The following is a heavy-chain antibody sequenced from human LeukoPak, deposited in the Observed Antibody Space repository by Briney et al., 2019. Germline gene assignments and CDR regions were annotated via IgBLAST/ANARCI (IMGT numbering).Heavy chain of an antibody. CDR3: ARVPNDFWSGYWTPKSFDY. V-gene: IGHV1-8*01. CDR1: GYTLTSYD. CDR2: MNPNSGNT. J-gene: IGHJ4*02. D-gene: IGHD3-3*01. Sequence: ASVKVSCKASGYTLTSYDINWVRQATGQGLEWMGWMNPNSGNTGYAQKFQGRVTMTRNTSISTAYMELSSLRSEDTAVYYCARVPNDFWSGYWTPKSFDYWGQGTLVTVSS.